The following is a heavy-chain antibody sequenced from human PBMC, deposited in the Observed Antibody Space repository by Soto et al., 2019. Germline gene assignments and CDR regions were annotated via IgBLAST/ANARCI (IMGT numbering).Heavy chain of an antibody. CDR1: GFTFSSYT. J-gene: IGHJ4*02. Sequence: EVQLVESGGGLVKPGGSLRLSCAASGFTFSSYTLNWVRQAPGKGLEWVSSISSSSSYIYYADSVKGRFTISRDNAKNSLYLQMNSLRAEDTAVYYCARGSSYDILSGYPADYWGQGTLVTVSS. CDR3: ARGSSYDILSGYPADY. V-gene: IGHV3-21*01. CDR2: ISSSSSYI. D-gene: IGHD3-9*01.